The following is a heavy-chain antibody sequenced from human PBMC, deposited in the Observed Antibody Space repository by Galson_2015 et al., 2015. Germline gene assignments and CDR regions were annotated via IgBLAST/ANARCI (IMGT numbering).Heavy chain of an antibody. Sequence: SLRLSCAASGFTVSSNYMSWVRQAPGKGLEWVSVIYSGGSTYYADSVKGRFTISRDNSKNTLYLQMNSLRAEDTAVYYCAGEFRGRSSGYYLQKAFDIWGQGTLVTVSS. V-gene: IGHV3-53*01. CDR2: IYSGGST. CDR1: GFTVSSNY. J-gene: IGHJ4*02. D-gene: IGHD3-22*01. CDR3: AGEFRGRSSGYYLQKAFDI.